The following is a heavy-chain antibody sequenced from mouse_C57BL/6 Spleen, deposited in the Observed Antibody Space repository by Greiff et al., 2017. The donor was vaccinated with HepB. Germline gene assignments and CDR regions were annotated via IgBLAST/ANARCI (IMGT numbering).Heavy chain of an antibody. Sequence: QVQLQQSGPELVKPGASVKISCKASGYAFSSSWMNWVKQRPGKGLEWIGRIYPGDGDTNYNGKFKGKATLTADKSSSTAYMQLSSLTSEDSAVYFCARESTTGVFAYWGQGTLVTVSA. CDR1: GYAFSSSW. CDR3: ARESTTGVFAY. J-gene: IGHJ3*01. V-gene: IGHV1-82*01. D-gene: IGHD5-1*01. CDR2: IYPGDGDT.